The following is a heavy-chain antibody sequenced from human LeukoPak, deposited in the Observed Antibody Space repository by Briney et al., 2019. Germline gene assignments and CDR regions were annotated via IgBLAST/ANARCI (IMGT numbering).Heavy chain of an antibody. V-gene: IGHV1-18*01. Sequence: EASVKVSCKASGYTFTSYGISWVRQAPGQGLEWMGWISAYNGNTNYAQKLQGRVTMTTDTSTSTAYMELRSLGSDDTAVYYCARRTTYYDILTGYYTDWFDPWGQGTLVTVSS. D-gene: IGHD3-9*01. CDR3: ARRTTYYDILTGYYTDWFDP. J-gene: IGHJ5*02. CDR1: GYTFTSYG. CDR2: ISAYNGNT.